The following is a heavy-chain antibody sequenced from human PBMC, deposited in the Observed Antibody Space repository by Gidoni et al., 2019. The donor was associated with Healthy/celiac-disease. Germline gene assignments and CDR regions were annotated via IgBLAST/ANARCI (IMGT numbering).Heavy chain of an antibody. CDR3: AKFPTNYDILTGYYGMDV. Sequence: QVQLVESGGGVVQPGRSLRLSCAASGFTFSSYGMHWVRQAPGKGLEWVAVISYDGSNKYYADSVKGRFTISRDNSKNTLYLQMNSLRAEDTAVYYCAKFPTNYDILTGYYGMDVWGQGTTVTVSS. CDR2: ISYDGSNK. V-gene: IGHV3-30*18. D-gene: IGHD3-9*01. CDR1: GFTFSSYG. J-gene: IGHJ6*02.